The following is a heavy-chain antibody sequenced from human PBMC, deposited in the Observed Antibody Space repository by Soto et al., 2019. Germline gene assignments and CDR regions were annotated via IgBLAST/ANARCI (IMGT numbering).Heavy chain of an antibody. J-gene: IGHJ4*02. CDR3: ARHPNTGGADDY. CDR1: GGSISSSSYY. Sequence: QLQLQESGPGLVKPSETLSLTCTVSGGSISSSSYYWGWIRQPPGKGLEWIGSIYYSGSTYYNPSLKSRVTISVDTSKNQFSLKLSSVTAADTAVYYCARHPNTGGADDYWGQGTLVTVSS. V-gene: IGHV4-39*01. CDR2: IYYSGST. D-gene: IGHD3-16*01.